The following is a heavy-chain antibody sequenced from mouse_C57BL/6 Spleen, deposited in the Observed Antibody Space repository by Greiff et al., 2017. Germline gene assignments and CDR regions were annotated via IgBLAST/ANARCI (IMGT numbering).Heavy chain of an antibody. Sequence: VQLQESGPGLVQPSQSLSITCTVSGFSLTSYGVHWVRQSPGKGLEWLGVIWRGGSTDYNAAFMSRLSITKDNSKSQVFFKMNSLQADDTAIYYCAKNWDAYYAMDYWGQGTSVTVSS. CDR1: GFSLTSYG. V-gene: IGHV2-5*01. J-gene: IGHJ4*01. D-gene: IGHD4-1*01. CDR3: AKNWDAYYAMDY. CDR2: IWRGGST.